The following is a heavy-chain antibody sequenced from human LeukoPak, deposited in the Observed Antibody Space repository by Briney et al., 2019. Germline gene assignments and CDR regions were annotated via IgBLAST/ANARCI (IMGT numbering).Heavy chain of an antibody. CDR1: GGSISSGGYY. D-gene: IGHD1-26*01. CDR2: IYYSGST. Sequence: SETLSLTCTVSGGSISSGGYYWSWIRQPPGKGLEWIGSIYYSGSTYYNPSLKSRVTISVDTSKNQFSLKLSSVTAADTAVYYCARVTSGSYYDDAFDIWGQGTMVTVSS. CDR3: ARVTSGSYYDDAFDI. J-gene: IGHJ3*02. V-gene: IGHV4-39*07.